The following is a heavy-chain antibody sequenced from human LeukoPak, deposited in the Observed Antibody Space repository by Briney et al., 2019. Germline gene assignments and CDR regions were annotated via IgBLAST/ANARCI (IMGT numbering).Heavy chain of an antibody. V-gene: IGHV4-38-2*01. CDR1: GYSISSGYY. J-gene: IGHJ3*02. CDR2: IYHSGST. CDR3: ARPIYSGSYRHAFDI. Sequence: PSETLSLTCAVSGYSISSGYYWGWIRQPPGKGLEWIGSIYHSGSTYYNPSLKSRVTISVDTSKNQFSLKLSSVTAADTAVYYCARPIYSGSYRHAFDIWGQGTMVTVSS. D-gene: IGHD1-26*01.